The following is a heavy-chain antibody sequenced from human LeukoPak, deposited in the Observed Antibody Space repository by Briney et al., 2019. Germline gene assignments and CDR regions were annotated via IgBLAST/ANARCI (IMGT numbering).Heavy chain of an antibody. CDR3: AKGGPIAAAGLIYYFDY. V-gene: IGHV3-23*01. J-gene: IGHJ4*02. CDR1: GLTFSNYA. Sequence: PGGSLRLSCAASGLTFSNYAMSWFRQAPGKGLEWVSAISGSGGSTYYADSVKGRFTISRDNSKNTLYLQMNSLRAEDTAVYYCAKGGPIAAAGLIYYFDYWGQGTLVTVSS. CDR2: ISGSGGST. D-gene: IGHD6-13*01.